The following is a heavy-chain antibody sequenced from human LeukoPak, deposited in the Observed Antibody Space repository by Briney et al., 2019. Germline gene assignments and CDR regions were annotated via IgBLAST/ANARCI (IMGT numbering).Heavy chain of an antibody. Sequence: SGGSLRLSCAASGFTFSSYWMSWVRQAPGKGLEWVAVTSHDGSDKYYADSVKGRFTISRDNSKNTLYLQMNSLRAEDSAVYYCARGSSTSYYYYYYGMDVWGQGTTVTVSS. CDR1: GFTFSSYW. CDR3: ARGSSTSYYYYYYGMDV. J-gene: IGHJ6*02. V-gene: IGHV3-30-3*01. CDR2: TSHDGSDK. D-gene: IGHD2-2*01.